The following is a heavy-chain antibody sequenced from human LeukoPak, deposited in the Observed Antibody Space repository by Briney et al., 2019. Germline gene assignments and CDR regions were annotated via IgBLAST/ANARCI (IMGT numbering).Heavy chain of an antibody. CDR3: ARNSCPSGTCYDNRGYFDY. D-gene: IGHD2-15*01. CDR2: INHSGSA. Sequence: PSETLSLTCAVYGGSFSGYYWNWIRQPPGKGLEWIGEINHSGSANYNPSLKSRVTISVDTSKNQFSLKLSSVTAADTAVYYCARNSCPSGTCYDNRGYFDYWGQGTLVTVSS. V-gene: IGHV4-34*01. J-gene: IGHJ4*02. CDR1: GGSFSGYY.